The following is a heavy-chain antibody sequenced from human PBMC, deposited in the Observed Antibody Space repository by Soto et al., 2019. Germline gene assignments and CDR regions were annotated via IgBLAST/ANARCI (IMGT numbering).Heavy chain of an antibody. CDR2: IKSSGST. D-gene: IGHD6-19*01. Sequence: QLQLQESGPGLVRPSETLSLICTVSGGSITRNDHYWGWIRQSPGKGLEWIGDIKSSGSTNYNLSLKSRVSMSVETSKHPFSLKMNSVTAADTAVYYCARLGSSGWYQGSYFDYWGQGTLVTVSS. V-gene: IGHV4-39*01. CDR1: GGSITRNDHY. CDR3: ARLGSSGWYQGSYFDY. J-gene: IGHJ4*02.